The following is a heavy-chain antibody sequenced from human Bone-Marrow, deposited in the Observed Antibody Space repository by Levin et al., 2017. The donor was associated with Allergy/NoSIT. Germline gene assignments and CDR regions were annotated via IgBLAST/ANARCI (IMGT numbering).Heavy chain of an antibody. Sequence: SGGSLRLSCKASGFTFADHPMSWFRQAPGKGLEWVGFIRSEAYGGTTEYVASVKGRFTISRDDSKSIAYLQMNSLKTEDTAMYYCSREAYCGGDCYSTNDYWGQGTLVTVSS. CDR3: SREAYCGGDCYSTNDY. J-gene: IGHJ4*02. CDR1: GFTFADHP. V-gene: IGHV3-49*03. D-gene: IGHD2-21*01. CDR2: IRSEAYGGTT.